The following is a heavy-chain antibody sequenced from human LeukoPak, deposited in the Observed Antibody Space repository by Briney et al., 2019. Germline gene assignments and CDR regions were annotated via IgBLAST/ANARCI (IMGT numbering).Heavy chain of an antibody. J-gene: IGHJ4*02. CDR1: GYTFTSYY. CDR3: ARDNYDILSPLAGYFDY. V-gene: IGHV1-46*01. D-gene: IGHD3-9*01. Sequence: GASVKVSCKASGYTFTSYYMHWVRQAPGQGLEWMRIINPSGGSTSYAQKFQDRVTMTRDTSTSTVYMELSSLRSEDTAVYYCARDNYDILSPLAGYFDYWGQGTLVTVSS. CDR2: INPSGGST.